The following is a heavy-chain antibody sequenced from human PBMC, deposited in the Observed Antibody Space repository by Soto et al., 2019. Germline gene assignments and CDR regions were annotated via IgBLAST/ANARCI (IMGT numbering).Heavy chain of an antibody. J-gene: IGHJ6*02. Sequence: SVKVSCKASGGTFSSYTISWVRQAPGRGLEWMGRIIPILGIANYAQKFQGRVTITADKSTSTAYMELSSLRSEDTAVYYCARLGYCSGGSCYYYYGMDVWGQGTTVTV. CDR2: IIPILGIA. V-gene: IGHV1-69*02. CDR3: ARLGYCSGGSCYYYYGMDV. D-gene: IGHD2-15*01. CDR1: GGTFSSYT.